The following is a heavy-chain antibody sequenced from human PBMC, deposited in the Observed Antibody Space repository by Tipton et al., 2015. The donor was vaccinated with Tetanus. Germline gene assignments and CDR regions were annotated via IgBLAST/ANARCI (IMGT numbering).Heavy chain of an antibody. V-gene: IGHV4-39*01. J-gene: IGHJ4*02. CDR1: GGSISSSSYY. Sequence: TLSLTCTVSGGSISSSSYYWGWIRQPPGKGLEWIGSIYYSGSTYYNPSLKSRVTISVDTSKNQFSLKLSSVTAADTAVYYCAGGYSYGYGSLVYWGQGTLVTVSS. D-gene: IGHD5-18*01. CDR3: AGGYSYGYGSLVY. CDR2: IYYSGST.